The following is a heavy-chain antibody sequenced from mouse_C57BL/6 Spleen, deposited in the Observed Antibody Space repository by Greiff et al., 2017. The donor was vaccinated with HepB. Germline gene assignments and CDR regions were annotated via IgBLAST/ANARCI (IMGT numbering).Heavy chain of an antibody. CDR2: INPNNGGT. CDR1: GYTFTDYN. V-gene: IGHV1-22*01. J-gene: IGHJ4*01. CDR3: ARGPYYYGSRGAMDY. D-gene: IGHD1-1*01. Sequence: EVQLQESGPELVKPGASVKMSCKASGYTFTDYNMHWVKQSHGKSLEWIGYINPNNGGTSYNQKFKGKATLTVNKSSSTAYMELRSLTSEDSAVYYCARGPYYYGSRGAMDYWGQGTSVTVSS.